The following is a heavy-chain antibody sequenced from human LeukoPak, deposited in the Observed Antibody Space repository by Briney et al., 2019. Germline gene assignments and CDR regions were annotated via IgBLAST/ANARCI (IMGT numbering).Heavy chain of an antibody. CDR1: GGSISSYY. CDR2: IYTSGST. J-gene: IGHJ6*03. D-gene: IGHD2-2*01. V-gene: IGHV4-4*07. Sequence: SETLSLTCTVSGGSISSYYWSWIRQPAGKGLEWIGRIYTSGSTNYNPSLKSRVTMSVDTSKNQFSLKLSSVTAADTAVYYCARSGGPAKYCSSTSCQRRYYYYYYMDVWGKGTTVTVSS. CDR3: ARSGGPAKYCSSTSCQRRYYYYYYMDV.